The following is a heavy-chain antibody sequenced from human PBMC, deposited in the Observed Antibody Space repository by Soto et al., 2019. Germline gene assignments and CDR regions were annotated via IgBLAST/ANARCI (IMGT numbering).Heavy chain of an antibody. V-gene: IGHV3-11*01. CDR2: ISSSGSTI. Sequence: GGSLRLSCAASGFTFSDYYMSWIRQAPGKGLEWVSYISSSGSTIYYADSVKGRFTISRDNAKNSLYLQMNSLRAEDTAVYYCARVGAYDYIWGSYHRGVYWGQGTLVTVSS. D-gene: IGHD3-16*02. CDR1: GFTFSDYY. CDR3: ARVGAYDYIWGSYHRGVY. J-gene: IGHJ4*02.